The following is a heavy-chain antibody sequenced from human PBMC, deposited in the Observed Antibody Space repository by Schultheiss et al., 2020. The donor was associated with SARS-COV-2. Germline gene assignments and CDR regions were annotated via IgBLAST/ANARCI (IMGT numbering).Heavy chain of an antibody. CDR3: ASNSGLGMGAFDY. D-gene: IGHD7-27*01. Sequence: SETLSLTCTVSGGSISGHFWTWIRQPPGKGLQWIGYIFYSGNTNYNPSLKSRVTMSVDTSKNQFSLKLSSVTAADTAVYYCASNSGLGMGAFDYWGQGTLVTVSS. CDR1: GGSISGHF. J-gene: IGHJ4*02. V-gene: IGHV4-59*11. CDR2: IFYSGNT.